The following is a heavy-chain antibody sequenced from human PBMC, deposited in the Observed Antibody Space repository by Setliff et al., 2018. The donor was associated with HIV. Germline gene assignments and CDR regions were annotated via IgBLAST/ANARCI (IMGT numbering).Heavy chain of an antibody. V-gene: IGHV1-2*02. CDR1: GDTFTGYY. Sequence: ASVKVSCKASGDTFTGYYMHWVRQAPGQGLEWMGWINPNSGGTNYAQKFQGRVTMTRDTSISTAYVELSRLRSDDTAVYYRAREDQTAGGFDPWGRGTLVTVSS. J-gene: IGHJ5*02. CDR2: INPNSGGT. CDR3: AREDQTAGGFDP. D-gene: IGHD6-25*01.